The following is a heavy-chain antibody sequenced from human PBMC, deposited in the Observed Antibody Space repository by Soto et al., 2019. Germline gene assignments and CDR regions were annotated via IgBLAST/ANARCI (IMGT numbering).Heavy chain of an antibody. Sequence: SETLSLTCAVSGVSLTSGNWCTWVRQSPQRGLEYIGEIFHDGTANYYPSFERRVAMSVDTSRNQFSLKLTSVTAADTAVYFCARLAHDTRLNYIYFDFWGPGTLVTVSS. D-gene: IGHD3-10*01. CDR3: ARLAHDTRLNYIYFDF. J-gene: IGHJ4*02. V-gene: IGHV4-4*02. CDR1: GVSLTSGNW. CDR2: IFHDGTA.